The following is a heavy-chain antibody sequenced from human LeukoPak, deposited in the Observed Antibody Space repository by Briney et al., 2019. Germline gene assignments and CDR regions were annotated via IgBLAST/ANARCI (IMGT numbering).Heavy chain of an antibody. CDR3: ARDRVTMVRGVTTTLWDYYYGMDV. CDR2: IEQDGSKK. J-gene: IGHJ6*04. Sequence: GGSLRLSCAASGFTFSSYWMSWVRQAPGKGLEWVANIEQDGSKKYYVDSVKGRFTISRDNAKNSLYLQMTSLRAEDTAVYYCARDRVTMVRGVTTTLWDYYYGMDVWGKGTTVTVSS. D-gene: IGHD3-10*01. CDR1: GFTFSSYW. V-gene: IGHV3-7*03.